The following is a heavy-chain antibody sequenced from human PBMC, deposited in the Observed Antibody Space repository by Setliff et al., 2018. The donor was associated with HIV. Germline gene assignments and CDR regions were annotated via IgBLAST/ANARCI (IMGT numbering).Heavy chain of an antibody. CDR2: IYYSGST. J-gene: IGHJ4*02. V-gene: IGHV4-39*01. CDR1: CGSISSSSYY. D-gene: IGHD1-26*01. Sequence: ASETLSLTCTVSCGSISSSSYYWGWIRQPPGKGLEWIGSIYYSGSTYYNPSLKSRVTISVDTSKNQFSLKLSSVTAADTAVYYCASPTSDLYSGSPEWGQGTLVTVSS. CDR3: ASPTSDLYSGSPE.